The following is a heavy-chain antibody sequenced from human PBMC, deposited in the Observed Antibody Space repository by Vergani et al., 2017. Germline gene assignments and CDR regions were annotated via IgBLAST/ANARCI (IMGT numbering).Heavy chain of an antibody. J-gene: IGHJ3*02. CDR3: AREATKVEMATIITGAFDI. Sequence: VQLVESGGGVVQPGRSLRLSCAASGFTFSSYWMSWVRQAPGKGLEWVANIKQDGSEKYYVDSVKGRFTISRDNAKNSLYLQMNSLRAEDTAVYYCAREATKVEMATIITGAFDIWGQGTMVTVSS. V-gene: IGHV3-7*04. D-gene: IGHD5-24*01. CDR1: GFTFSSYW. CDR2: IKQDGSEK.